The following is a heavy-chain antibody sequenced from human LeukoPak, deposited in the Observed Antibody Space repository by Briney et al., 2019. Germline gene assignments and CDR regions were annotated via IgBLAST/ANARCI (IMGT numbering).Heavy chain of an antibody. D-gene: IGHD3-10*01. CDR1: GGSISSYY. V-gene: IGHV4-59*08. Sequence: SETLSLTCTVSGGSISSYYWSWIRQPPGKGLEWIGYIYYSGSTNYNPSLKSRVTISVDTSKNQFSLKLSSVTAADTAVYYCAMVRGDYYYGMDVWGQGTTVTVSS. CDR2: IYYSGST. J-gene: IGHJ6*02. CDR3: AMVRGDYYYGMDV.